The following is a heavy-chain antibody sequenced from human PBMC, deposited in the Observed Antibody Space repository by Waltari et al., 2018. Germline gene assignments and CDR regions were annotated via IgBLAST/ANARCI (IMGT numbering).Heavy chain of an antibody. CDR3: ARDRLDRAYRGFDP. CDR2: ISGSGNTI. CDR1: GFTFSDYY. J-gene: IGHJ5*02. D-gene: IGHD5-18*01. V-gene: IGHV3-11*01. Sequence: QVQLVESGGGLVKPGGSLRLSCAASGFTFSDYYMGWIRQAPGMGLDWVAYISGSGNTIYYADTVKGRFTISRDNAKNSLYLQMNSLTAEDTAVYYCARDRLDRAYRGFDPWGQGTLVIVSS.